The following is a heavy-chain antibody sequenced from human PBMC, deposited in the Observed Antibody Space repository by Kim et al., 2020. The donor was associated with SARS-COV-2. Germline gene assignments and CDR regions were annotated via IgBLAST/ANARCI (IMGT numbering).Heavy chain of an antibody. Sequence: GGSLRLSCAASGFILSDYYMSWIRQAPGKGPEWVSYISSGSSDTDYADSVKGRFTISRDNPRNSLYLQMNSLRAEDTAVYYCARARRGYTDGYWYWGQGTLVTVSS. CDR1: GFILSDYY. V-gene: IGHV3-11*03. J-gene: IGHJ4*02. CDR2: ISSGSSDT. CDR3: ARARRGYTDGYWY. D-gene: IGHD5-18*01.